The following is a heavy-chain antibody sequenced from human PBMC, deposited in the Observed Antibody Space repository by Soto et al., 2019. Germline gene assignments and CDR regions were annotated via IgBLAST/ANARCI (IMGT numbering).Heavy chain of an antibody. Sequence: ASETLSLTCTVSGGSISNYNWNWIRQSAGKGLEWIGRIYSSGTTYYKSSLKSRVTMSVDTFSNQISLKLYSVTAADTAMYYCARERTYQLSGDDALDVWGLGTMVTVSS. D-gene: IGHD2-2*01. V-gene: IGHV4-4*07. J-gene: IGHJ3*01. CDR1: GGSISNYN. CDR2: IYSSGTT. CDR3: ARERTYQLSGDDALDV.